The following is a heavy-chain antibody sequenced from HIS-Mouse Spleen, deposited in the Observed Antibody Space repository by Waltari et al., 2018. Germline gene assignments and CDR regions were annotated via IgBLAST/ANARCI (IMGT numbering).Heavy chain of an antibody. J-gene: IGHJ2*01. D-gene: IGHD6-13*01. V-gene: IGHV4-39*07. CDR2: IYYSGST. Sequence: QLQLQESGPGLVKPSETLSLTCTVSGGSISSSSYYWGWIRQPPGKGLEWIGRIYYSGSTYYNPSLKRRVTRAVDTSKNQFSLKLCSVTAADTAVYYCAREIPYSSSWYDWYFDLWGRGTLVTVSS. CDR3: AREIPYSSSWYDWYFDL. CDR1: GGSISSSSYY.